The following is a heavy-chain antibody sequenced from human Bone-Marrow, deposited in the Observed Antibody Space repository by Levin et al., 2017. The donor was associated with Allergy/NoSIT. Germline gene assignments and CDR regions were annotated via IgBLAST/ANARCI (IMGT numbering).Heavy chain of an antibody. CDR1: GYTFTGYY. Sequence: ASVKVSCKASGYTFTGYYMHWVRQAPGQGLEWMGWINPNSGGTNYAQKFQGRVTMTRDTSISTAYMELSRLRSDDTAVYYCARARVTAIPHYYYYGMDGWGQGTTVTVSS. J-gene: IGHJ6*02. CDR3: ARARVTAIPHYYYYGMDG. CDR2: INPNSGGT. V-gene: IGHV1-2*02. D-gene: IGHD2-21*02.